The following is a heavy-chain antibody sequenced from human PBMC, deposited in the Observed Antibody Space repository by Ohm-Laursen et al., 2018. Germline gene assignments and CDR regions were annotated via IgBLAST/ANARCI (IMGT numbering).Heavy chain of an antibody. V-gene: IGHV3-7*01. CDR1: GFSCSISW. CDR3: SRDYLAI. Sequence: SLTLSCTATGFSCSISWMAWVCHRPGKGPGWVANINRDGRSESYVDSVQGRFNISRDNAKNLLYLEKNNLRAEDAAMYYCSRDYLAIWGQGTLVTVSS. CDR2: INRDGRSE. D-gene: IGHD2/OR15-2a*01. J-gene: IGHJ4*01.